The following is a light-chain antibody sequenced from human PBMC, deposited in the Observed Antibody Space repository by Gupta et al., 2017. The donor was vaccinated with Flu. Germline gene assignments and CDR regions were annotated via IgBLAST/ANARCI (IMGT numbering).Light chain of an antibody. CDR1: SSDVGAYNF. CDR3: CSYAGSYSVI. V-gene: IGLV2-11*01. J-gene: IGLJ2*01. Sequence: QSALTQPRSVGGSTGQSVTISCTGTSSDVGAYNFVSWYQQHPGKAPKLMIYDVSEWPSGVPDRFSGSKSGNTASLTISGLQAEDEADYFCCSYAGSYSVIFGGGTKLTVL. CDR2: DVS.